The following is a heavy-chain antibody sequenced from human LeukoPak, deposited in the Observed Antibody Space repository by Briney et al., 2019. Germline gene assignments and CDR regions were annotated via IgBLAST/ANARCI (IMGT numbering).Heavy chain of an antibody. CDR1: GGSISSSSYY. CDR3: VRLLRAAMAFDY. D-gene: IGHD5-18*01. V-gene: IGHV4-39*01. CDR2: IFYSGST. J-gene: IGHJ4*02. Sequence: SETLSLTCTVSGGSISSSSYYWGWIRQPPGKGLEWIGSIFYSGSTYYNPSLKSRVTISVDTSKNQFSLKLSSVTAADTAVYYCVRLLRAAMAFDYWGQGTLVTVSS.